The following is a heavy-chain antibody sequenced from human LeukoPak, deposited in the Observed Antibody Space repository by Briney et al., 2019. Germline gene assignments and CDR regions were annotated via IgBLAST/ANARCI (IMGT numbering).Heavy chain of an antibody. CDR1: GFTFSSYA. Sequence: GRSLRLSCAASGFTFSSYAMHWVRQAPGKGLEWVAVISYDGSNKYYADSVKGRFTISRDNSNNTLYLQMNSLRAEDTAVYFCARTEDFVVVIAATQDYWGQGTLVTVSS. D-gene: IGHD2-15*01. J-gene: IGHJ4*02. CDR2: ISYDGSNK. CDR3: ARTEDFVVVIAATQDY. V-gene: IGHV3-30-3*01.